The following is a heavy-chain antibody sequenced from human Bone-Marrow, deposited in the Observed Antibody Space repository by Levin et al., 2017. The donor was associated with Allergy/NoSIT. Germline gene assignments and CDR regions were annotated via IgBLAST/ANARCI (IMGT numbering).Heavy chain of an antibody. J-gene: IGHJ4*02. CDR2: IRGSGVGT. D-gene: IGHD6-6*01. V-gene: IGHV3-23*01. CDR1: GFTFSSYA. Sequence: GESLKISCAASGFTFSSYAMSWVRQAPGKGLEWVSGIRGSGVGTYYADSVKGRFTTSRDNSKNTLYLQMKSLRAEDTAVYYCAKDISSSWSAGDLDYWGQGTQVTVSS. CDR3: AKDISSSWSAGDLDY.